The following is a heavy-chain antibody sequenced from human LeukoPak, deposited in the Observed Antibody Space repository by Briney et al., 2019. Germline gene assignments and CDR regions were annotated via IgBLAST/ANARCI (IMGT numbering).Heavy chain of an antibody. V-gene: IGHV3-72*01. D-gene: IGHD5-24*01. CDR1: GITFSEYY. CDR2: TRNKANYYTT. Sequence: GGLRLSCVASGITFSEYYIDWVRQAPGKGLEWIGRTRNKANYYTTNYAASVEGRFTISRDDSKNSLYLQMNSLRAEDTAVYYCARHNGGWLQRSLDYWGQGTLVTVSS. CDR3: ARHNGGWLQRSLDY. J-gene: IGHJ4*02.